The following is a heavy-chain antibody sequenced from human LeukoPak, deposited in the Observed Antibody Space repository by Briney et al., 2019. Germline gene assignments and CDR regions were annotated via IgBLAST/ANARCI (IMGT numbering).Heavy chain of an antibody. CDR3: ARDYYDSSGYYVGDY. D-gene: IGHD3-22*01. CDR2: IYHSGST. J-gene: IGHJ4*02. CDR1: GGSISSGGYS. Sequence: SETLSLTCAVSGGSISSGGYSWSWIRQPPGKGLEWIGYIYHSGSTYYNPSLKRRVTISVDRSKNQFSLKLSSVTAADTAVYYCARDYYDSSGYYVGDYWGQGTLVAVSS. V-gene: IGHV4-30-2*01.